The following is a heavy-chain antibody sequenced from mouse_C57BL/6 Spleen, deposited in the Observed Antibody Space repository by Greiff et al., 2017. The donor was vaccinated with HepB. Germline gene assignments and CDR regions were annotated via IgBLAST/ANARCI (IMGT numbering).Heavy chain of an antibody. J-gene: IGHJ2*01. V-gene: IGHV5-16*01. CDR1: GFTFSDYY. D-gene: IGHD1-1*01. CDR3: ARVLNYYGSSYDYFDY. Sequence: EVMLVESEGGLVQPGSSMKLSCTASGFTFSDYYMAWVRQVPEKGLEWVANINYDGSSTYYLDSLKSRFIISRDNAKNILYLQMSSLKSEDTATYYCARVLNYYGSSYDYFDYWGQGTTLTVSS. CDR2: INYDGSST.